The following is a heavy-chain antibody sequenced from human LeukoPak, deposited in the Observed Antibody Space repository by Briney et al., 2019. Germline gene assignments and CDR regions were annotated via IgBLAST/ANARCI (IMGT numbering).Heavy chain of an antibody. CDR1: GYTFTSYG. D-gene: IGHD3-22*01. V-gene: IGHV1-69*05. CDR2: IIPIFGTA. Sequence: ASVKVSCKASGYTFTSYGISWVRQAPGQGLEWMGGIIPIFGTANYAQKFQGRVTITTDESTSTAYMELSSLRSEDTAVYYCASTAGYDSSGYLYYWGQGTLVTVSS. CDR3: ASTAGYDSSGYLYY. J-gene: IGHJ4*02.